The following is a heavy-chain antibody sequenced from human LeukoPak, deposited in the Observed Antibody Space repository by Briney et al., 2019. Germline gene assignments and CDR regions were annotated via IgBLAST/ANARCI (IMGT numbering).Heavy chain of an antibody. Sequence: PGGSLRLSCAASGFTFSNYAMTWVRQAPGKGLEWVSAISGTSDNTYYEDSVKGRFIISRDNSKNTLYLQMNSLRAEDTAVYYCAKFALRYCSGGSCHPFDYWGQGTLVTVSS. CDR2: ISGTSDNT. CDR3: AKFALRYCSGGSCHPFDY. CDR1: GFTFSNYA. J-gene: IGHJ4*02. D-gene: IGHD2-15*01. V-gene: IGHV3-23*01.